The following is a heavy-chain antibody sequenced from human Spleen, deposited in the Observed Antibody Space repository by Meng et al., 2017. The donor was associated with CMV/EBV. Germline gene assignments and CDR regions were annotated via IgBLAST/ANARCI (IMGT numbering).Heavy chain of an antibody. V-gene: IGHV4-4*02. D-gene: IGHD3-16*01. J-gene: IGHJ6*02. Sequence: GSLRLSCAVSGASISSNNWWTWVRQPPGKGLEWIGYIYFSGNTNYNPSLNSRVTISVDSSKNHLSLRLRSVTAADTAVYYCAATLRLDYGLDVWGQGTTVTVSS. CDR3: AATLRLDYGLDV. CDR2: IYFSGNT. CDR1: GASISSNNW.